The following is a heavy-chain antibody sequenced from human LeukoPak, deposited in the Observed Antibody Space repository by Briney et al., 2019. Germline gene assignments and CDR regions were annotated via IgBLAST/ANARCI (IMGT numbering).Heavy chain of an antibody. CDR2: IRYDGSNK. V-gene: IGHV3-30*02. CDR1: GFIFSSYG. CDR3: AKDRSAPGAAASACYFDY. D-gene: IGHD2-2*01. J-gene: IGHJ4*02. Sequence: GGSLRLSCAASGFIFSSYGMHWVRQAPGKGLEWVAFIRYDGSNKYYADSVKGRFTISRDNSKNTLYLQMNSLRAEDTVVYYCAKDRSAPGAAASACYFDYWGQGTLVTVSS.